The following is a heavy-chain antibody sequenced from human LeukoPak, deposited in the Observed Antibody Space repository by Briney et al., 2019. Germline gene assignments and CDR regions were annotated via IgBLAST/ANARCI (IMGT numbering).Heavy chain of an antibody. CDR2: MDPNSGNT. J-gene: IGHJ4*02. Sequence: ASVKVSCKASGYTFTSYDINWVRQAPGQGLEWMGWMDPNSGNTGYAQKFQGRVTMIRNTSISTAYMELSSLRSEDTAVYYCARGGSHDFWSGYYHHYFDYWGQGTLVTVSS. D-gene: IGHD3-3*01. CDR3: ARGGSHDFWSGYYHHYFDY. CDR1: GYTFTSYD. V-gene: IGHV1-8*01.